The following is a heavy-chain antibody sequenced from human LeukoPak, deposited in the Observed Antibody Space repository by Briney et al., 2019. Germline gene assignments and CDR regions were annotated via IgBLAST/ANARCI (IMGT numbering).Heavy chain of an antibody. CDR3: AKDRDGGSCDY. J-gene: IGHJ4*02. V-gene: IGHV3-30*18. CDR2: ISYDGSNK. D-gene: IGHD2-15*01. CDR1: GFTFSSYG. Sequence: GGSLRLSCAAPGFTFSSYGMHWVRQAPGKGLEWVAVISYDGSNKYYADSVKGRFTISRDNSKNTLYLQMNSLRAEDTAVYYCAKDRDGGSCDYWGQGTLVTVSS.